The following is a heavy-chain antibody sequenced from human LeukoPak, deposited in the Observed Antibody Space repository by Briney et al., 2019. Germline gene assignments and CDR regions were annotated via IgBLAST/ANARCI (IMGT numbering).Heavy chain of an antibody. D-gene: IGHD3-3*01. J-gene: IGHJ6*03. CDR2: IYTSGST. CDR1: GGSISSGSYY. V-gene: IGHV4-61*02. Sequence: PSETLSLTCTVSGGSISSGSYYWSWIRQPAGKGLEWIGRIYTSGSTNYNPSLKSRVTISVDTSKNQFSLKLSSVTAADTAVYYCAREDAYYYFWSGYSHDYYYYMDVWGKGTTVTVSS. CDR3: AREDAYYYFWSGYSHDYYYYMDV.